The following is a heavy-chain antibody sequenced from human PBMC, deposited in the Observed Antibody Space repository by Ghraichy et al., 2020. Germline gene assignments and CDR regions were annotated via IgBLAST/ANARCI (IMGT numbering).Heavy chain of an antibody. CDR2: ISSSSSTI. CDR3: ARDYPGPMYYYGMDV. J-gene: IGHJ6*02. V-gene: IGHV3-48*02. Sequence: GGSLRLSCAASGFTFSSYSMNWVRQAPGKGLEWVSYISSSSSTIYYADSVKGRFTISRDNAKNSLYLQMNSLRDEDTAVYYCARDYPGPMYYYGMDVWGQGTTVTVSS. CDR1: GFTFSSYS.